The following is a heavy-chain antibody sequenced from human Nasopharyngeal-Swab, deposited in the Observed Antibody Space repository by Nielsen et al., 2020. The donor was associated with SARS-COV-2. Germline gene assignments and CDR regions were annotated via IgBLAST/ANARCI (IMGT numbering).Heavy chain of an antibody. CDR2: IWYDGSNK. CDR1: GFTFSSYG. Sequence: SLKISCAASGFTFSSYGMHWVRQAPGKGLEWVAVIWYDGSNKYYADSVKGRFTISRDNSKNTLYLQMNSLRAEDTAVYYCARDIGAWFRELRYWGQGTLVTVSS. CDR3: ARDIGAWFRELRY. D-gene: IGHD3-10*01. V-gene: IGHV3-33*01. J-gene: IGHJ4*02.